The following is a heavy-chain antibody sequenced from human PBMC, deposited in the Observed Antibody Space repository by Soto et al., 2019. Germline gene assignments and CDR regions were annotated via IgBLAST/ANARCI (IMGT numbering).Heavy chain of an antibody. V-gene: IGHV4-34*01. D-gene: IGHD3-22*01. J-gene: IGHJ4*02. CDR1: GGSFSNYA. Sequence: QVQIQQWGGGLLKPSETLSLSCTVYGGSFSNYAWSWIRQPPGRGLEWIGEIYHNGKSDYNPSLKSRVTIAVDTSKNQFSLKLSSVIAAGTAVYFCARGGYWRFDYWGQGALVTVSS. CDR3: ARGGYWRFDY. CDR2: IYHNGKS.